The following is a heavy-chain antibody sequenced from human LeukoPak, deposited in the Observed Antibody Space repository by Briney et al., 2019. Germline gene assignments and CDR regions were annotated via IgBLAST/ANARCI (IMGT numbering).Heavy chain of an antibody. V-gene: IGHV1-69*01. J-gene: IGHJ5*02. D-gene: IGHD1-1*01. Sequence: SVKVSCKASGGTFSNYAISWVRQAPGQGLEWMGGIIPIFGTANYAQKFQGRVTITADESTSTAYMELSSLRSEDTAVYYCARDETGTYNWFDPWGQGTLVTVSS. CDR1: GGTFSNYA. CDR3: ARDETGTYNWFDP. CDR2: IIPIFGTA.